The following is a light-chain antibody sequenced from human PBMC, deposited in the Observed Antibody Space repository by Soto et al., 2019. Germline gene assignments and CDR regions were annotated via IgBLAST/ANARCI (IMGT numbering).Light chain of an antibody. Sequence: QSALTQPRSVSGSPGQSVTISCTGTSSDVGGYNYVSWYQHHPGKAPKLMIYDVDKRPSGVPGRFSGSKSGNTASLTISGLQAEDEADYYCCSYEGSYHFVFGNGTKVTV. CDR1: SSDVGGYNY. J-gene: IGLJ1*01. CDR3: CSYEGSYHFV. V-gene: IGLV2-11*01. CDR2: DVD.